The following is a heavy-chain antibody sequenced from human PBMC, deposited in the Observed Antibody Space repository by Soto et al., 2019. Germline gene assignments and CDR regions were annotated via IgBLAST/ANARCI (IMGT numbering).Heavy chain of an antibody. Sequence: XGSLRLSCSASGFTFSAAWMSWVRQAPGKGLEWLGRIESKADGGTTDYAAPVKDKFIISRDDSRNTLYLQMNSLQIEDTAIYYCATHNWKNGGNFFDHWGHGVLVTVSS. CDR2: IESKADGGTT. CDR3: ATHNWKNGGNFFDH. J-gene: IGHJ5*02. CDR1: GFTFSAAW. V-gene: IGHV3-15*04. D-gene: IGHD1-20*01.